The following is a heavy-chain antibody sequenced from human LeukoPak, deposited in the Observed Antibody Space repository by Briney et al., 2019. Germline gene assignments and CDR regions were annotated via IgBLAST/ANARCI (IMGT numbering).Heavy chain of an antibody. Sequence: GGSLRLSCAASGFTFSSYTMNWVRQAPGKGLEWVSSISSSSTNIYYADSVKGRFTISRDSDKNSLYLQMNSLRAEDTAVYYCARESVVVVVALFDYWGQGTLVTVSS. CDR3: ARESVVVVVALFDY. D-gene: IGHD2-15*01. CDR1: GFTFSSYT. V-gene: IGHV3-21*01. J-gene: IGHJ4*02. CDR2: ISSSSTNI.